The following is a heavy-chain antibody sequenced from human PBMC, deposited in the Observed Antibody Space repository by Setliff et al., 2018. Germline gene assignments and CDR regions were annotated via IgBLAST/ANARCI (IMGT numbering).Heavy chain of an antibody. CDR3: AREPSPSDALDI. CDR1: GGSITSGNNY. Sequence: PSETLSLTCTVSGGSITSGNNYWSWNRQPAGKGLEWIGRIYSIGSATYNPSLKGRVTISLDRSENEFSLNLTSVTAADTAVYFCAREPSPSDALDIWGQGTMVTVS. CDR2: IYSIGSA. V-gene: IGHV4-61*02. J-gene: IGHJ3*02.